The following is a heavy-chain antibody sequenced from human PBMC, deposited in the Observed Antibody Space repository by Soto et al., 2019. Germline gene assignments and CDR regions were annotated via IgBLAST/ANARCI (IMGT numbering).Heavy chain of an antibody. CDR1: GFTFDDYA. J-gene: IGHJ6*02. CDR3: AKDIRDCSSTSCYLYYYYGMDV. V-gene: IGHV3-9*01. D-gene: IGHD2-2*01. CDR2: ISWNSGSI. Sequence: GGSLRLSCAASGFTFDDYAMHWVRQAPGKGLEWVSGISWNSGSIGYADSVKGRFTISRDNAKNSLYLQMNSLRAEDTALYYCAKDIRDCSSTSCYLYYYYGMDVWGQGTTVTVAS.